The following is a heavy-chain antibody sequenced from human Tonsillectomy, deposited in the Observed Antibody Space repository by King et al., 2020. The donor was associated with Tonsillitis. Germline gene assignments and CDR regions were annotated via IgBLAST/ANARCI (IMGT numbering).Heavy chain of an antibody. Sequence: QLQESGPGLVKASQTLSLTCTVSGGSISSGDYYWSWIRQPPGQGLEWIGYINYSGRTYYNPSLKSRVTISVDTSKNQFSLKLSSVTAADTAVYYCAPAFGDNSDYYTVYYYYGLHVWGLGTTVTVSS. CDR2: INYSGRT. D-gene: IGHD3-22*01. V-gene: IGHV4-30-4*01. CDR3: APAFGDNSDYYTVYYYYGLHV. CDR1: GGSISSGDYY. J-gene: IGHJ6*02.